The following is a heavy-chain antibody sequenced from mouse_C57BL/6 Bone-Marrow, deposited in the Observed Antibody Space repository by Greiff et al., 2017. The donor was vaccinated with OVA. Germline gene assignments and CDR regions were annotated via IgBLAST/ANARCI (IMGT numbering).Heavy chain of an antibody. CDR3: ARDSLFYAMDY. Sequence: DVMLVESGGGLVKPGGSLKLSCAASGFTFSSYAMSWVRQTPEQRLEWVATISDGGSYTYYPDNVKGRFTISRDNAKNNLYLQMSPLKSEDTAMYYCARDSLFYAMDYWGQGTSVTVSS. D-gene: IGHD6-2*01. CDR1: GFTFSSYA. V-gene: IGHV5-4*01. J-gene: IGHJ4*01. CDR2: ISDGGSYT.